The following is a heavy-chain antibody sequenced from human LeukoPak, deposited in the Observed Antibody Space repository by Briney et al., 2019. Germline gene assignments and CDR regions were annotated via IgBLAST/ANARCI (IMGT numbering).Heavy chain of an antibody. J-gene: IGHJ4*02. CDR3: ATSYSSSSSEIDY. CDR2: MNPNSGNT. CDR1: GYTFTSYG. V-gene: IGHV1-8*02. D-gene: IGHD6-6*01. Sequence: ASVKVSCKASGYTFTSYGISWVRQATGQGLEWMGWMNPNSGNTGYAQKFQGRVTMTRNTSISTAYMELSSLRSEDTAVYYCATSYSSSSSEIDYWGQGTLVTVSS.